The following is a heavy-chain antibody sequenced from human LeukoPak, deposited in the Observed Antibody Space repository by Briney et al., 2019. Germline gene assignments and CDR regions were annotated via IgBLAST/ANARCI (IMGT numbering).Heavy chain of an antibody. CDR3: ARVMGYFDYGDYVAGRFDP. CDR2: IYTGGST. V-gene: IGHV3-53*05. D-gene: IGHD4-17*01. J-gene: IGHJ5*02. Sequence: GGSLRLSCAASGFTVSSNYMSWVRQAPGKGLEWVSVIYTGGSTYYADSVKGRFTISRDNSKNTLYLQMNSLRAEDTAVYYCARVMGYFDYGDYVAGRFDPWGQGTLVTVSS. CDR1: GFTVSSNY.